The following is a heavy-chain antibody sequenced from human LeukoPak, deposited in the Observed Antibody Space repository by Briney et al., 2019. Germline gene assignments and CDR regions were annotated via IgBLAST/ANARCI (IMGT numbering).Heavy chain of an antibody. CDR2: INWNGGST. D-gene: IGHD3-3*01. J-gene: IGHJ4*02. Sequence: GGSLRLSCAASGFTFSSYSMNWVRQAPGKGLEWVSGINWNGGSTGYADSVKGRFTISRDNAKNSLYLQMNSLRAEDTALYYCARDGRFLEWLPAGYWGQGTLVTVSS. CDR3: ARDGRFLEWLPAGY. CDR1: GFTFSSYS. V-gene: IGHV3-20*04.